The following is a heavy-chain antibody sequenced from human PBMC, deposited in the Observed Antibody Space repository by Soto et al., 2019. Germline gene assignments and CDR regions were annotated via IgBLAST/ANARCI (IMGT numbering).Heavy chain of an antibody. D-gene: IGHD6-19*01. CDR1: GFTFSDYY. J-gene: IGHJ4*02. V-gene: IGHV3-11*01. CDR2: ITSNGRAM. Sequence: GGSLRLSCAASGFTFSDYYMSWIRQAPGKGLEWISYITSNGRAMSYADSVKGRFTISRDNAANSLYLQMNSLRVEDTAFYYCAREVSGSYSTFDSWGQGILVTVSS. CDR3: AREVSGSYSTFDS.